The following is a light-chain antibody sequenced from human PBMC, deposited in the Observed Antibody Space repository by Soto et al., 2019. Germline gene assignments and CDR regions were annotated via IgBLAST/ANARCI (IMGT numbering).Light chain of an antibody. CDR1: SSDVGGYNY. Sequence: QSALTQPASVSGSPGQSITISCTGTSSDVGGYNYVSWYQQHPGKAPKLMIYEVSNRPSGVSNRFSGSNSGSTASLTISGLQAEDEAHYFCCAYVGARSYVFGPGTKLTV. CDR3: CAYVGARSYV. CDR2: EVS. V-gene: IGLV2-14*01. J-gene: IGLJ1*01.